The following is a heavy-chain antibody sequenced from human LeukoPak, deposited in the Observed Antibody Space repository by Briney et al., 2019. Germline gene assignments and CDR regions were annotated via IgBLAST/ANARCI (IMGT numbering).Heavy chain of an antibody. CDR1: GFPFGTYA. V-gene: IGHV3-49*03. J-gene: IGHJ4*02. Sequence: GSLRLSFTSSGFPFGTYAVSWFRPAPGKGLEWVAFIRSKTFGGTTEYAASVEGRFTISRDDSKSIAYLQMNSLKTEDTAVYYCTRYSGRTDYWGQGTLVAVSS. CDR3: TRYSGRTDY. D-gene: IGHD5-18*01. CDR2: IRSKTFGGTT.